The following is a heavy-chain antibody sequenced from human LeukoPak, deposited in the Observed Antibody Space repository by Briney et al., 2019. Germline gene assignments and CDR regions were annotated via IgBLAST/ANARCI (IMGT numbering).Heavy chain of an antibody. CDR2: ISYSGST. D-gene: IGHD3-22*01. Sequence: PSETLSLTCTVSGGSISNYYWSWIRQPPGKELEWIGYISYSGSTNYNPSLTSRVTISVDTSKNQFSLNLSSVTAADTAMYYCARPSRTGSGWDAFDIWGQGTMVTVSS. CDR1: GGSISNYY. CDR3: ARPSRTGSGWDAFDI. V-gene: IGHV4-59*08. J-gene: IGHJ3*02.